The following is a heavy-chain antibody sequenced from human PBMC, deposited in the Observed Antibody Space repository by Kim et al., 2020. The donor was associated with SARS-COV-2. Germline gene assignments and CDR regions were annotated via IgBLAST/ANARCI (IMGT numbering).Heavy chain of an antibody. CDR1: GFSFGTYA. D-gene: IGHD2-21*01. V-gene: IGHV3-23*01. J-gene: IGHJ4*02. CDR3: AKDPGVVPYHYFDF. Sequence: GGSLRLSCAASGFSFGTYAMSWVRQAPGKGLECVSAISGPGGSTFYADSVKVRFTISRDNSKNTLYLQMDSLRAEDTVVYYCAKDPGVVPYHYFDFWGQGTLVTVSS. CDR2: ISGPGGST.